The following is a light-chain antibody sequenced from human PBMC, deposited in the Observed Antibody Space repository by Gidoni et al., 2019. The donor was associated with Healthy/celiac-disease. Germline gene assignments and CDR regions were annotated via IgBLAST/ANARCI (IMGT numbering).Light chain of an antibody. V-gene: IGKV3-15*01. CDR3: QQYNNWLVT. CDR2: GAS. Sequence: EIVMTQSPATLSVSPGERATLSCRASQSVSSNLAWYQQKPGQAPRLLIYGASTRATGIPARFSGSGSGTEFTLTISSLQSEDFAVYYCQQYNNWLVTFXGXTKVEIK. CDR1: QSVSSN. J-gene: IGKJ4*01.